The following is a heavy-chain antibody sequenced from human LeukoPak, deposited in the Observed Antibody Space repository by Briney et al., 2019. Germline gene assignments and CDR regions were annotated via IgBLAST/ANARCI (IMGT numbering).Heavy chain of an antibody. D-gene: IGHD4-23*01. Sequence: GASVKVSCKASGGTFSSYAISWVRQAPGQGLEWMGGIIPIFGTANYAQKFQGRVTITADESTSTAYMELSSLRSEDTAVYYCARVARNTVVGYFDYWGQGTLVTVSA. CDR1: GGTFSSYA. V-gene: IGHV1-69*13. CDR3: ARVARNTVVGYFDY. CDR2: IIPIFGTA. J-gene: IGHJ4*02.